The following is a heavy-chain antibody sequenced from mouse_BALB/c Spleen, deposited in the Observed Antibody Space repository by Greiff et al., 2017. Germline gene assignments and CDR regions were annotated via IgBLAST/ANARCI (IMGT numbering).Heavy chain of an antibody. CDR1: GFNIKDTY. D-gene: IGHD1-1*01. CDR3: ARSLLLSYAMDY. Sequence: EVKLMESGAELVKPGASVKLSCTASGFNIKDTYMHWVKQRPEQGLEWIGRIDPANGNTKYDPKFQGKATITADTSSNTAYLQLSSLTSEDTAVYYCARSLLLSYAMDYWGQGTSVTVSS. J-gene: IGHJ4*01. V-gene: IGHV14-3*02. CDR2: IDPANGNT.